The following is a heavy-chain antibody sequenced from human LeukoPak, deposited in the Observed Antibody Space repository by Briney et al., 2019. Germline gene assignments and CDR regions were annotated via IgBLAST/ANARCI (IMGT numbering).Heavy chain of an antibody. CDR1: GDSITSRDYY. CDR2: IDYSGTT. CDR3: ARGGYGGNHPFDY. Sequence: PSETLSLTCTVSGDSITSRDYYWGWIRQPPGKGLEWIGSIDYSGTTYYNSSLKSRVTISLGTSKNQFSLRLNSVTAADTAVYYCARGGYGGNHPFDYWGQGTLVTVSS. J-gene: IGHJ4*02. D-gene: IGHD4-23*01. V-gene: IGHV4-39*07.